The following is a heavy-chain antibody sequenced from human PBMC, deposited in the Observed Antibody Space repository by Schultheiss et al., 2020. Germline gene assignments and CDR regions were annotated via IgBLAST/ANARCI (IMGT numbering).Heavy chain of an antibody. J-gene: IGHJ4*02. Sequence: ASVKVSCKASGYTFTSYVISWVRQAPGQGLEWMGWISAYNGNTNYAQKLQGRVTMTTDTSTSTAYMELRSLRSDDTAVYYCARSRLDYGDYHFDYWGQGTLVTVSS. CDR1: GYTFTSYV. CDR2: ISAYNGNT. CDR3: ARSRLDYGDYHFDY. D-gene: IGHD4-17*01. V-gene: IGHV1-18*01.